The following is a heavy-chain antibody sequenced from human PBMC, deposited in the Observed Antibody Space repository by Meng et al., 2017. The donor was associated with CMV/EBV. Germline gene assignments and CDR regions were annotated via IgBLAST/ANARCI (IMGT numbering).Heavy chain of an antibody. V-gene: IGHV3-30*04. CDR1: GFTFSSYA. Sequence: GESLKISCAASGFTFSSYAMHWVRQAPGKGLEWVAVISYDGSNKYYADYVKGRFTISRDNSKNTLYLQMNSLRAEDTAVYYCARGDVVVVAATQRHYGMDVWGQGTTVTVSS. J-gene: IGHJ6*02. CDR2: ISYDGSNK. CDR3: ARGDVVVVAATQRHYGMDV. D-gene: IGHD2-15*01.